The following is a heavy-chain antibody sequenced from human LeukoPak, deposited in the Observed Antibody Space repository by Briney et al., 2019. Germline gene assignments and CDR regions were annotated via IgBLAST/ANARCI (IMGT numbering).Heavy chain of an antibody. J-gene: IGHJ4*02. Sequence: GGSLRLSCAASGFTFSSYGIHWVRQAPGKGLEWVAHIKQDGSEKYYVDSVKGRFTISRDNAKNSLYLQMNSLRAEDTAVYYCAREDPLSSGWYVGFDYWGQGTLVTVSS. V-gene: IGHV3-7*01. D-gene: IGHD6-19*01. CDR3: AREDPLSSGWYVGFDY. CDR1: GFTFSSYG. CDR2: IKQDGSEK.